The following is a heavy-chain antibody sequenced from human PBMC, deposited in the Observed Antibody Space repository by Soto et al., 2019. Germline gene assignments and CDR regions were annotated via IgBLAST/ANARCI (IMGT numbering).Heavy chain of an antibody. J-gene: IGHJ4*02. V-gene: IGHV3-74*01. D-gene: IGHD3-10*01. CDR3: AKRGVDTFGLSY. CDR1: GFTFSSFW. Sequence: EVQLVESGGGLVQPGGSLRLSCAVSGFTFSSFWMHWVRKAQGGGLVWVSRINTDGSSTSYADSVKGRFTISRDNAKNTLYLQMNSLRVEDTAMYYCAKRGVDTFGLSYWGQGTLVTVSS. CDR2: INTDGSST.